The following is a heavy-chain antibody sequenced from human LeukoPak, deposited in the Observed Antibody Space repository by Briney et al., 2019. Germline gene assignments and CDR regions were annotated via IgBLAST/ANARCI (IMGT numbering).Heavy chain of an antibody. Sequence: ASVKVSCKASGYTFTSYAMHWVRQAPGQRLEWMGWINAGNGNTKYSQEFQGRVTITRDTSASTAYMELSSLRSEDMAVYYCARVFMDTAMVTFDYWGQGTLVTVSS. J-gene: IGHJ4*02. CDR3: ARVFMDTAMVTFDY. D-gene: IGHD5-18*01. V-gene: IGHV1-3*03. CDR1: GYTFTSYA. CDR2: INAGNGNT.